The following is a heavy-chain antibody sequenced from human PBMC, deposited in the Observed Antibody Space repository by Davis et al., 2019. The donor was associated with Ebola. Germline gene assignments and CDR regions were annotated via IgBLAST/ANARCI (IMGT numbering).Heavy chain of an antibody. CDR3: AREGGVVRGVVITWKYGMDF. D-gene: IGHD3-10*01. CDR1: GYTFTNFG. V-gene: IGHV1-18*01. Sequence: ASVKVSCKASGYTFTNFGLSWVRQAPGQGLEWMGWISAYNGNTNYAQKLQGRVTMTTDTSTSTAYMELSSLTSEDTAVYFCAREGGVVRGVVITWKYGMDFWGQGTTVTVSS. CDR2: ISAYNGNT. J-gene: IGHJ6*02.